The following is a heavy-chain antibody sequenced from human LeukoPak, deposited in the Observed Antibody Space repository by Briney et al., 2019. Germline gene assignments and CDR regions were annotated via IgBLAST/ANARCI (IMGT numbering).Heavy chain of an antibody. V-gene: IGHV3-48*02. D-gene: IGHD6-19*01. J-gene: IGHJ5*02. CDR3: ARDQSSAMAGQGNWFDP. CDR2: ISSSSSII. Sequence: GGSLRLSCAASGFTFSSYAMSWVRQAPGKGLEWVSFISSSSSIIFYADSVKGRFTISRDNAKNSLYLQMNSLRDEDTAVYFCARDQSSAMAGQGNWFDPWGQGTLVTVSS. CDR1: GFTFSSYA.